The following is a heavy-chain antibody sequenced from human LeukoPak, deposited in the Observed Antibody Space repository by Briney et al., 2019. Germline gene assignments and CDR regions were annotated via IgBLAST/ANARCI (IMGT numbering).Heavy chain of an antibody. Sequence: GASVKVSCKASGYTFTSYYMHWVRQAPGQGLEWMGIINPSGGSTSYAQKFQGRVTMTRDTSTSTVYMGLSSLRSEDTAVYYCARSGITMVRGVIYGMDVWGQGTTVTVSS. CDR3: ARSGITMVRGVIYGMDV. V-gene: IGHV1-46*01. CDR1: GYTFTSYY. J-gene: IGHJ6*02. D-gene: IGHD3-10*01. CDR2: INPSGGST.